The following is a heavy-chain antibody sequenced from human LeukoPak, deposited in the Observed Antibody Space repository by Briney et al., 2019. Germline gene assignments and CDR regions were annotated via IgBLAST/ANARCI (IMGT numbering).Heavy chain of an antibody. CDR1: GFTFSSYG. D-gene: IGHD5-18*01. J-gene: IGHJ4*02. CDR3: AKDRYSYAFEYSDS. Sequence: QPGGSLRLSCAASGFTFSSYGMHWVRQAPGKGLDWVAVISNDGSKKYYADSVKGRFTISRDSSKNTLSLQVSSLRTEDTAVYYCAKDRYSYAFEYSDSWGQGTLVTVSS. CDR2: ISNDGSKK. V-gene: IGHV3-30*18.